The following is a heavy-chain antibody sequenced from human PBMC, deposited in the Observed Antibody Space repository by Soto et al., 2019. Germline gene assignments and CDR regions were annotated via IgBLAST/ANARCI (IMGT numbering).Heavy chain of an antibody. CDR1: GFTFSNAW. CDR3: TTESTDLRTQAAYYYYGMDV. D-gene: IGHD6-25*01. V-gene: IGHV3-15*01. Sequence: GGSLRLSCAASGFTFSNAWMSWVRQAPGKGLEWVGRIKSKTDGGTTDYAAPVKGRFTISRDDSKNTLYLQMNSLKTEDTAVYYCTTESTDLRTQAAYYYYGMDVWGQGTTVTVSS. J-gene: IGHJ6*02. CDR2: IKSKTDGGTT.